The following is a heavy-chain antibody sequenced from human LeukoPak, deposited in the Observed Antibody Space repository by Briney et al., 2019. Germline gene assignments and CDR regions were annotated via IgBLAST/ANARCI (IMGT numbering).Heavy chain of an antibody. V-gene: IGHV4-39*07. CDR3: ARDRRAVAGMFDY. CDR2: IYYSGST. CDR1: GGSISSSSYY. D-gene: IGHD6-19*01. J-gene: IGHJ4*02. Sequence: SETLSLTCTVSGGSISSSSYYWGWIRQPPGKGLEWIGSIYYSGSTYYNPSLKSRVTISVDTSKNQFSLKLSSVTAADTAVYYCARDRRAVAGMFDYWGRGTLVTVSS.